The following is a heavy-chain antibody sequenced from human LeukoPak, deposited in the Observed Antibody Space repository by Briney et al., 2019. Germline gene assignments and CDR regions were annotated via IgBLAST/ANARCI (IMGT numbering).Heavy chain of an antibody. CDR2: IYHSGST. D-gene: IGHD3-3*01. J-gene: IGHJ6*03. CDR1: GGSISSGGYY. CDR3: ARDWKLTIFGGHERSYMDV. V-gene: IGHV4-30-2*01. Sequence: SETLSLTCTVSGGSISSGGYYWSWIRQPPGKGLEWIGYIYHSGSTYYNPSLKSRVTISVDRSKNQFSLKLSSVTAADTAVYYCARDWKLTIFGGHERSYMDVWGKGTTVTVSS.